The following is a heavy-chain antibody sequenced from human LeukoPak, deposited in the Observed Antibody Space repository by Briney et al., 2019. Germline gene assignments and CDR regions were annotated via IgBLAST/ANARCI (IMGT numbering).Heavy chain of an antibody. CDR3: ARDLYDSSGYTDY. CDR2: ISSSSSTI. D-gene: IGHD3-22*01. V-gene: IGHV3-48*04. J-gene: IGHJ4*02. CDR1: GFTFSSYG. Sequence: GGSLRLSCAASGFTFSSYGMHWVRQAPGKGLEWVSYISSSSSTIYYADSVKGRFTISRDNAKNSLYLQMNSLRAEDTAVYYCARDLYDSSGYTDYWGQGTLVTVSS.